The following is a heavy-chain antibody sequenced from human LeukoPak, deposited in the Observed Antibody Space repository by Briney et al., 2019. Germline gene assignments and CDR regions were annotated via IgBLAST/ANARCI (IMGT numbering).Heavy chain of an antibody. CDR2: IRSKAYGGTT. V-gene: IGHV3-49*03. CDR3: TSLRYFDWLAY. Sequence: GGSLRLSCTASGFTFGDYAMSWFRQAPGKGLEWVGFIRSKAYGGTTEYAASVKGRFTISRDDSKSIAYLQMNSLKTEDTAVYYCTSLRYFDWLAYWGQGTLVTVSS. J-gene: IGHJ4*02. CDR1: GFTFGDYA. D-gene: IGHD3-9*01.